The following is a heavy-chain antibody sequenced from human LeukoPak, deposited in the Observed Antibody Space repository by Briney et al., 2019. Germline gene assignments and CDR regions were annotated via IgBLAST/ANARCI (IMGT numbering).Heavy chain of an antibody. V-gene: IGHV4-59*08. CDR3: ARQRRYYYYYYYMDV. J-gene: IGHJ6*03. CDR1: GGSISSYY. Sequence: SETLSLTCTASGGSISSYYWSWIRQPPGKGLEWIGYIYYSGGTNYNPSLKSRVTISVDTSKNQFSLRLSSVTAADTAVYYCARQRRYYYYYYYMDVWGKGTTVTVSS. CDR2: IYYSGGT.